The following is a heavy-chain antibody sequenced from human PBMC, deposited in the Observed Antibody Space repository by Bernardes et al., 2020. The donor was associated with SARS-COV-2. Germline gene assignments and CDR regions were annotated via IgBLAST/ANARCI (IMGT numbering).Heavy chain of an antibody. CDR3: ASGSHDYADLYLLHY. CDR1: GYTFTDYY. CDR2: INPHSGDT. Sequence: AALKVSCKASGYTFTDYYIHWVRQAPGQGLEWMGWINPHSGDTNYAQKFRGRVAMTRDTSINTAYMDLTRLRSDDTAVYYCASGSHDYADLYLLHYWGQGTLVTVSS. V-gene: IGHV1-2*02. D-gene: IGHD4-17*01. J-gene: IGHJ4*02.